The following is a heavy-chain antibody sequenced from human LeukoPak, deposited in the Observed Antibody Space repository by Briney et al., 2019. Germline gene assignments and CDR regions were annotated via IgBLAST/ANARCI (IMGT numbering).Heavy chain of an antibody. CDR1: GGSFSGYY. Sequence: PSETLSLTCAVYGGSFSGYYWSWIRQPPGKGLEWIGEINHSGSTNYNPSLKSRVTMSVDTSKNQFSLKLSSVTAADTAVYYCARGPQTTVPMDYWGQGTLVTVSS. CDR2: INHSGST. V-gene: IGHV4-34*01. D-gene: IGHD4-17*01. CDR3: ARGPQTTVPMDY. J-gene: IGHJ4*02.